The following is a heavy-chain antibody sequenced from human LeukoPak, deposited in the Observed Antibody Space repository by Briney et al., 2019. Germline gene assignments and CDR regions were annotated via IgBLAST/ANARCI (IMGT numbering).Heavy chain of an antibody. CDR2: IYYSGST. CDR3: ARQRGYVLFDY. J-gene: IGHJ4*02. V-gene: IGHV4-59*08. Sequence: SETLSPTCTVSGGSISSYYWSGIRQPPGKGLEWIGYIYYSGSTNYNPSLKSRVTISVDTSKNQFSLKLSSVTAADTAVYYCARQRGYVLFDYWGQGTLVTVSS. CDR1: GGSISSYY. D-gene: IGHD5-12*01.